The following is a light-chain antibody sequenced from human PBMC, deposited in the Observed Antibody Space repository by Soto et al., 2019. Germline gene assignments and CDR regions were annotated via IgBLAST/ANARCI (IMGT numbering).Light chain of an antibody. Sequence: DIQMTQSPSTLSASVGDRVTITCRASQSISSWLAWYQQKPGKAPKLLIYKASSLESGVPSRFSGSGSGTEFTLTISSLQPDDLATYYCQQYNSYWTFGQGTKVEMK. CDR1: QSISSW. J-gene: IGKJ1*01. V-gene: IGKV1-5*03. CDR3: QQYNSYWT. CDR2: KAS.